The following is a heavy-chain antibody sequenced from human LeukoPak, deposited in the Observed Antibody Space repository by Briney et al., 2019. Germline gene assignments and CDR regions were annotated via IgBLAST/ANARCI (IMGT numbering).Heavy chain of an antibody. Sequence: GGSLRLSCAASGFTFSSYGMHWARQAPGKGLEWVSYISSSGSTIYYADSLKGRFTISRDNGKNSLYLQMNSLRAEDTAVYYCAELGITMIGGVWGKGTTVTISS. V-gene: IGHV3-48*04. CDR3: AELGITMIGGV. J-gene: IGHJ6*04. CDR1: GFTFSSYG. D-gene: IGHD3-10*02. CDR2: ISSSGSTI.